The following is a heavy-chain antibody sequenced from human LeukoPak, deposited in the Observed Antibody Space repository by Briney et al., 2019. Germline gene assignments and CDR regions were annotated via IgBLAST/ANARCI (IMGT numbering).Heavy chain of an antibody. V-gene: IGHV4-59*01. Sequence: SETLSLTCTVSGGSISSYYWSWIRQPPGKGLEWIGYIYYSGSTNYNPSLKSRVTIPVDTSKNQFSLKLSSVTAADAAVYYCARAFYGDYSGADYWGQGTLVTVSS. CDR2: IYYSGST. CDR3: ARAFYGDYSGADY. D-gene: IGHD4-17*01. J-gene: IGHJ4*02. CDR1: GGSISSYY.